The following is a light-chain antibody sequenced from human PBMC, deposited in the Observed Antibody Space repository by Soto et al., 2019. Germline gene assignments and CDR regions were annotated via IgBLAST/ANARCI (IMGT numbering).Light chain of an antibody. CDR3: QQGYTSAIT. J-gene: IGKJ5*01. CDR1: QNIGKH. V-gene: IGKV1-39*01. CDR2: ASS. Sequence: DIQMTQSPSSLSASVGDTVTITCRASQNIGKHLNWYQQKPGEAPKFLIYASSSLQSGVPSRFSGSGSGTDFTLTINSLLPEDFATYYCQQGYTSAITLGQRTRLEIK.